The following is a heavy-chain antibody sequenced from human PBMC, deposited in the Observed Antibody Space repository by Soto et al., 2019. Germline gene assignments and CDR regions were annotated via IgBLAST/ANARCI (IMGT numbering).Heavy chain of an antibody. CDR2: IYHSGST. Sequence: SETLSLTCAVSGVSISSSYWWSWVRQPPGKGLEWIGEIYHSGSTNYNPSLKSRVTLSIDKSKNQFSLILSSVTVVVTVLYYCARDPDGDIVINYGGQGTLVTVS. CDR3: ARDPDGDIVINY. D-gene: IGHD4-17*01. CDR1: GVSISSSYW. V-gene: IGHV4-4*02. J-gene: IGHJ4*02.